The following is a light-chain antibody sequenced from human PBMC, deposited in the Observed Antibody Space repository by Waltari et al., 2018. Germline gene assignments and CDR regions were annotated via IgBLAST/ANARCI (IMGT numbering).Light chain of an antibody. V-gene: IGLV2-23*02. J-gene: IGLJ3*02. CDR2: EVA. CDR3: CSYAASSTWV. CDR1: SSDVGNYNL. Sequence: QSALTQPASVSGSPGQSITISCTGTSSDVGNYNLVSWYQQHPGKAPKLMIYEVATRPSGVSNRFSGSKSGNTASLTSSGLQAEDEADYYCCSYAASSTWVFGGGTKLTVL.